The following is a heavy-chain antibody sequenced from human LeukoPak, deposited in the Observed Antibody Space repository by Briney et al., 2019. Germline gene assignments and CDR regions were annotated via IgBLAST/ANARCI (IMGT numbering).Heavy chain of an antibody. J-gene: IGHJ4*02. CDR2: IYHSGST. CDR1: GYSISSGYY. CDR3: ARGHPLLDY. Sequence: PSETLSLTCAVSGYSISSGYYLGWIRQPPGKGLEWIGSIYHSGSTYYNPSLKSRVTISVDTSKNQFSLKLSSVTAADTAVYYCARGHPLLDYWGQGTLVAVSS. D-gene: IGHD2-21*02. V-gene: IGHV4-38-2*01.